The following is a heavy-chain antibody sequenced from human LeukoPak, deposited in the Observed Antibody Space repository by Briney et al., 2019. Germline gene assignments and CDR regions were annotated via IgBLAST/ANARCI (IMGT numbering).Heavy chain of an antibody. CDR3: AARWFGELGGAFDI. V-gene: IGHV4-59*01. J-gene: IGHJ3*02. Sequence: SETLSLTCTVSGGSISSYYWSWIRQPPGKGLEWIGYIYYSGGTNYNPSLKSRVTISVDTSKNQFSLKLSSVTAADTAVYYCAARWFGELGGAFDIWGQGTMVTVSS. D-gene: IGHD3-10*01. CDR2: IYYSGGT. CDR1: GGSISSYY.